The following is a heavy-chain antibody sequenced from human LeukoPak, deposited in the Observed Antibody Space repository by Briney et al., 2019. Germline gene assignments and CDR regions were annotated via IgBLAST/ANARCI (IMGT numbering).Heavy chain of an antibody. J-gene: IGHJ3*02. D-gene: IGHD3-10*01. CDR1: GFTFSSYA. CDR3: AKDVLLWFGELFSAFDI. CDR2: ISGSGGST. V-gene: IGHV3-23*01. Sequence: GGSLRLSCAASGFTFSSYAMSWVRQAPGKGLEWVSAISGSGGSTYYADSVKGRFTISRDNSKNTLYLRMNSLRAEDTAVYYCAKDVLLWFGELFSAFDIWGQGTMVTVSS.